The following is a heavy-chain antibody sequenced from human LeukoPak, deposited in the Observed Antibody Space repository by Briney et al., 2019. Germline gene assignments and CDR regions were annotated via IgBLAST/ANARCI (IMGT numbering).Heavy chain of an antibody. CDR2: ISAYNGNT. CDR3: ARVYYYDILPDYYYYMDV. J-gene: IGHJ6*03. Sequence: ASVKVSCKASGYTFTSYGISWVRQAPGQGLEWMGWISAYNGNTNYAQKLQGRVTMTTDTSTSTAYMELRSLRSDDTAVYYCARVYYYDILPDYYYYMDVWGKGTTVTVSS. V-gene: IGHV1-18*01. D-gene: IGHD3-9*01. CDR1: GYTFTSYG.